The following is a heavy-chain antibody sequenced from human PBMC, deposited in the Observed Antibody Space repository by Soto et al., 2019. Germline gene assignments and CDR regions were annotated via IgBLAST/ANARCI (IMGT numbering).Heavy chain of an antibody. D-gene: IGHD6-13*01. CDR2: IWYDGSNK. J-gene: IGHJ3*02. CDR1: GFTFSSYG. V-gene: IGHV3-33*01. CDR3: ARDGHPPFRAAAGDDAFDI. Sequence: PGGSLRLSCAASGFTFSSYGMHWVRQAPGKGLEWVAVIWYDGSNKYYADSVKGRFTISRDNSKNTLYLQMNSLRAEDTAVYYCARDGHPPFRAAAGDDAFDIWGQGTMVTV.